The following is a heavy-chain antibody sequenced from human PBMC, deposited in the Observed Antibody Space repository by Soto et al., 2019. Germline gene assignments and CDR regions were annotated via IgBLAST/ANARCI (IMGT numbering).Heavy chain of an antibody. D-gene: IGHD1-26*01. CDR3: VKEEIVVVGGFDY. CDR2: VSRKGNNI. J-gene: IGHJ4*02. V-gene: IGHV3-64D*06. Sequence: LRLSCSASGFTLSSYDMHWVRQAPGKGLEYVSGVSRKGNNIYYADSVKGRFTISRDTFKNTLFLQMTSLRAEDTAVFYCVKEEIVVVGGFDYWGQGTLVTVSS. CDR1: GFTLSSYD.